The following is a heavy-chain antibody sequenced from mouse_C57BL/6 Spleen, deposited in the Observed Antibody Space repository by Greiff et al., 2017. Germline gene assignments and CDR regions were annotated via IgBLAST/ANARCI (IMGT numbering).Heavy chain of an antibody. D-gene: IGHD1-1*01. CDR3: ARGGSSPNWYFDV. J-gene: IGHJ1*03. V-gene: IGHV1-47*01. CDR1: GYTFTTYP. Sequence: QVQLKESGAELVKPGASVKMSCKASGYTFTTYPIEWMKQNHGKSLEWIGNFHPYNDDTKYNEKFKGKATLTVEKSSSTVYLELSRLTSDDSAVYYCARGGSSPNWYFDVWGTGTTVTVSS. CDR2: FHPYNDDT.